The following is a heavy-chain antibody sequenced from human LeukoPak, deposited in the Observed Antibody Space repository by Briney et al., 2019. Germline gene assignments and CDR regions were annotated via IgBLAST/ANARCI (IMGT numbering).Heavy chain of an antibody. CDR2: MNPNSGNT. Sequence: ASVKVSRKASGGTFSSYDITWVRQATGQGLEWMGWMNPNSGNTAYAQKFQGRVTITRNTSISTAYMELSSLRSEDTAVYYCAREDYYDSGSNDYWGQGTLVTVSS. D-gene: IGHD3-22*01. CDR3: AREDYYDSGSNDY. V-gene: IGHV1-8*03. J-gene: IGHJ4*02. CDR1: GGTFSSYD.